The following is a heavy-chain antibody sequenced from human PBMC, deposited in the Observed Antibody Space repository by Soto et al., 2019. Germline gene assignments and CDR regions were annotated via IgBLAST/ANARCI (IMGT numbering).Heavy chain of an antibody. V-gene: IGHV3-21*01. D-gene: IGHD3-10*01. J-gene: IGHJ4*02. CDR1: GFTFSSYS. Sequence: EVQLVESGGGLVKPGGSLRLSCAASGFTFSSYSMNWVRQAPGKGLEWVSSISSSSSYIYYADSGKGRFTISRYNAKNSLYLQMNSLRAEDTAVYYCARDEGFGELPLDYWGQGTLVTVSS. CDR3: ARDEGFGELPLDY. CDR2: ISSSSSYI.